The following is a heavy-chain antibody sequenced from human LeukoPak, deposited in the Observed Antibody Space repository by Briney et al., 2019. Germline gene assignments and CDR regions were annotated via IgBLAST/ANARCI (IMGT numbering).Heavy chain of an antibody. CDR1: GGSISSSSYY. J-gene: IGHJ6*02. CDR3: GRSIGYCTGGSCSYGMDV. CDR2: IYYSGST. V-gene: IGHV4-39*01. D-gene: IGHD2-15*01. Sequence: PSETLSLTCTVSGGSISSSSYYWGWIRQPPGKGLEWIGSIYYSGSTYYNPSLKSRVTISVDTSKNQLSLKLSSVTAADTAVYYCGRSIGYCTGGSCSYGMDVWGQGTTVTVSS.